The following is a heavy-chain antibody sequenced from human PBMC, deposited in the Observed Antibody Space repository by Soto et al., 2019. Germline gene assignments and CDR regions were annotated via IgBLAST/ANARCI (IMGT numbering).Heavy chain of an antibody. Sequence: EVQLVQSGGDLVQHGGSLRLSCVASGFTFSTYWMTWVRQAPGMGLEWVAGIKEDGSEEVYVDSGKGRFSISRDNAKTSLYLQLNSLRAEDTAVYYCATAISSPFSNFDYWGQGSLVTVSS. D-gene: IGHD2-2*01. CDR1: GFTFSTYW. CDR2: IKEDGSEE. J-gene: IGHJ4*02. V-gene: IGHV3-7*01. CDR3: ATAISSPFSNFDY.